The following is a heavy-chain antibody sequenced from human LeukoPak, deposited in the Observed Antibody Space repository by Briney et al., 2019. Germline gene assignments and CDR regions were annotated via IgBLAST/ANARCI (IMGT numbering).Heavy chain of an antibody. V-gene: IGHV3-30*02. D-gene: IGHD6-19*01. J-gene: IGHJ4*02. CDR2: IRYDGTNN. CDR3: AKDPLAYNSGWYYFDY. CDR1: GFTFSSYA. Sequence: GGSLRPSCVASGFTFSSYAMHWVRQAPGKGLEWVAFIRYDGTNNYYVDSVKGRFTISRDDSKNTLYLQMNSLRTEDTAVYYCAKDPLAYNSGWYYFDYWGQGTLVTVSS.